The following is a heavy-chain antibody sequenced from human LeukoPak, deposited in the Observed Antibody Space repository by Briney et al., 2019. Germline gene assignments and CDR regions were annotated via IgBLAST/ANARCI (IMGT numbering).Heavy chain of an antibody. CDR2: IWSDGSDK. D-gene: IGHD6-13*01. CDR3: ARRGVSAGHYYFEY. J-gene: IGHJ4*02. V-gene: IGHV3-33*01. CDR1: GFTFSSYA. Sequence: GTSLRLSCAASGFTFSSYAMHWVRQAPGKGLEWVAVIWSDGSDKYYADSVKGRFTISRDNSKNTLYLQMNSLRAEDTAVYYCARRGVSAGHYYFEYWGKGTLVTVSS.